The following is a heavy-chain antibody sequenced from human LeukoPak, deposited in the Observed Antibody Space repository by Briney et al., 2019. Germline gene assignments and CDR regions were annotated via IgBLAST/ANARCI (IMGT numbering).Heavy chain of an antibody. J-gene: IGHJ4*02. Sequence: PGGSLRLSCAASGFTVSSYGMHWVRQAPGKGLEWVAVISYDGSNKYYADSVKGRFTISRDNSKNTLYLQMNSLRAEDTAVYYCAKDLSGVLDYWGQGTLVTVSS. CDR2: ISYDGSNK. CDR3: AKDLSGVLDY. V-gene: IGHV3-30*18. CDR1: GFTVSSYG. D-gene: IGHD1-26*01.